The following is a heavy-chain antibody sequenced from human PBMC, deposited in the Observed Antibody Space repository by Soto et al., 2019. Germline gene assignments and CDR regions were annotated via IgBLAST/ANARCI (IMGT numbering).Heavy chain of an antibody. CDR3: AKPRYSWNDDLDY. CDR2: ISFDGTNK. CDR1: GFTFSTYD. D-gene: IGHD1-1*01. J-gene: IGHJ4*02. Sequence: QVQLVESGGGVVQPGRSLRLSCTGSGFTFSTYDIQWVRHAPGKGLDWVAGISFDGTNKYYADSVKGRFTISRDNSKNTLYLQMNSLTAEDTAVYYCAKPRYSWNDDLDYWGQGTLVTVSS. V-gene: IGHV3-30*18.